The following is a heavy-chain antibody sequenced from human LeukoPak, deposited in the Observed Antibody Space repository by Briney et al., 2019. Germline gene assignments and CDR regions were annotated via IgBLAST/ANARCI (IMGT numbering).Heavy chain of an antibody. CDR2: INHSGST. Sequence: SETLSLTCAVYGGSFSGYYWSWIRQPPGKGLEWIGEINHSGSTNYNPSLKSRVTISVDTSKNQFSLKLSSVTAADTAFYYCARYLDYGGNSRVFQHWGQGTLVTVSS. J-gene: IGHJ1*01. CDR1: GGSFSGYY. D-gene: IGHD4-23*01. V-gene: IGHV4-34*01. CDR3: ARYLDYGGNSRVFQH.